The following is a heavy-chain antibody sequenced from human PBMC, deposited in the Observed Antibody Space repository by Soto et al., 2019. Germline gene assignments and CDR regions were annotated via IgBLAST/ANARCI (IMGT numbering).Heavy chain of an antibody. D-gene: IGHD4-4*01. CDR2: IKPDESEK. V-gene: IGHV3-7*01. CDR3: VRGGSNYAS. Sequence: HPGGSLRLSCAASGFTFSSYSMNWVRQAPGKGLEWVARIKPDESEKKYADSVKGRFSISRDNAKNSMYLQMDSLRGEDTAVYYCVRGGSNYASWGQGTLVTVSS. J-gene: IGHJ5*02. CDR1: GFTFSSYS.